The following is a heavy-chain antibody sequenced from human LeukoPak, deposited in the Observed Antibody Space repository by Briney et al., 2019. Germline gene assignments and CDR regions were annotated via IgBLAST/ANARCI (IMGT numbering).Heavy chain of an antibody. Sequence: SQTLSLTCAISGDSVSSNSAAWNWIRQPPSRGLEWLGRTYYRSKWYNDYAVSVKSRITINPDTSKNQFSLQLNSVTPEDTAVYYCAREGALYSSSWPEYFQHWGQGTLVTVSS. CDR3: AREGALYSSSWPEYFQH. V-gene: IGHV6-1*01. D-gene: IGHD6-13*01. J-gene: IGHJ1*01. CDR2: TYYRSKWYN. CDR1: GDSVSSNSAA.